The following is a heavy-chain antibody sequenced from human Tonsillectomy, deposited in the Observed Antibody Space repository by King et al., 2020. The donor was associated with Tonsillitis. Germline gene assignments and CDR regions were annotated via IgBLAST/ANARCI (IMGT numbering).Heavy chain of an antibody. D-gene: IGHD3-10*01. CDR3: ARDDRDYGSGSYYYYCMDV. Sequence: VQLQESGPGLVKPSETLSLTCTVSGGSISSYYWSWIRQPPGKGLEWIGYIYYSGSTNYNPSLKSRVPISVDTSKNQFSLKLSSVTAADTAVYYCARDDRDYGSGSYYYYCMDVWGQGTTVTVSS. V-gene: IGHV4-59*01. CDR1: GGSISSYY. CDR2: IYYSGST. J-gene: IGHJ6*02.